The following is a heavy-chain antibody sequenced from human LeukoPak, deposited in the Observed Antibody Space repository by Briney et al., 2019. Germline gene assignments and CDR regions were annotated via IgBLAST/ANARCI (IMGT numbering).Heavy chain of an antibody. CDR1: GFTFSTYS. CDR3: AGEAAWPPQDFDY. J-gene: IGHJ4*02. V-gene: IGHV3-48*01. CDR2: ISSGSSAI. Sequence: GGTLRLSCAASGFTFSTYSMAWVRQAPGKGLEWVSYISSGSSAIYYADSVKGRFTISRDNARNSLSLQMSSLRAEDTAVYYCAGEAAWPPQDFDYWGQGTLVAVSS. D-gene: IGHD2-15*01.